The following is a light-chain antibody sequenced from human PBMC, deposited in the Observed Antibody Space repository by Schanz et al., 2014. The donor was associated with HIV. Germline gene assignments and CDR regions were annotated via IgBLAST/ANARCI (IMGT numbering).Light chain of an antibody. V-gene: IGKV3-20*01. CDR1: QRLSSSY. Sequence: EIVLTQSPGSLSLSPGGRATLSCGASQRLSSSYLAWYQQKRDQPPRLVIYATSTRAAGIPDRFSGTGSGTDFSLTISRLEPEDFAVYYCQQYGSSPATFGQGTKVES. CDR2: ATS. J-gene: IGKJ1*01. CDR3: QQYGSSPAT.